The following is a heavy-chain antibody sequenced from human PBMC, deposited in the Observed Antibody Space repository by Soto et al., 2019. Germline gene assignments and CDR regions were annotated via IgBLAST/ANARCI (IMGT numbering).Heavy chain of an antibody. CDR1: GFTFSSYA. CDR3: AKGQGYSSSSYYYYGMDV. V-gene: IGHV3-23*01. Sequence: GGSLRLSCAASGFTFSSYAMSWVRQAPGKGLEWVSAISGSGGSTYYADSVKGRFTISRDNSKNTLYLQMNSLRAEDTAVYYCAKGQGYSSSSYYYYGMDVWGQGTTVTVSS. J-gene: IGHJ6*02. D-gene: IGHD6-6*01. CDR2: ISGSGGST.